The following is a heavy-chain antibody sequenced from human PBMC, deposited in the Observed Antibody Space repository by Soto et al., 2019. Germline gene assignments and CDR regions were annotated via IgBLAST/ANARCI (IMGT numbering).Heavy chain of an antibody. V-gene: IGHV3-33*01. CDR3: ARGPYYDFWSGPGGYYYYYGMDV. D-gene: IGHD3-3*01. CDR2: IWYDGSNK. Sequence: PGGSLRLSCAASGFTFSSYGMHWVRQAPGKGLEWVAVIWYDGSNKYYADSVKGRFTISRDNSKNTLYLQMNSLRAEDTAVYYCARGPYYDFWSGPGGYYYYYGMDVWGQGTTVTAP. J-gene: IGHJ6*02. CDR1: GFTFSSYG.